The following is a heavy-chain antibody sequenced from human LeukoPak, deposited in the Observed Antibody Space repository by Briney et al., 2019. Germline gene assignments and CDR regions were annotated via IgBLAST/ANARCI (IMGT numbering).Heavy chain of an antibody. CDR2: ISGSGDGA. V-gene: IGHV3-23*01. D-gene: IGHD2-21*01. CDR1: GFTFSTYA. CDR3: AKGYIQLWWFDY. J-gene: IGHJ4*02. Sequence: GGSLRLSCAASGFTFSTYAMSWVRQAPGKGLQWVSLISGSGDGAHYADSVKGRFTISRDSSKNTVYLQMTNLRAEDTAVYYCAKGYIQLWWFDYWGQGTLVTVSS.